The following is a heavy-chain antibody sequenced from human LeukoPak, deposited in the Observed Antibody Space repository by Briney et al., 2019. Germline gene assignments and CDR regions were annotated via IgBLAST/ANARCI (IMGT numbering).Heavy chain of an antibody. CDR2: IYYSGST. Sequence: SETLSLTCAVSGGSISSYYWIWIRQPPGKGLKWIGYIYYSGSTNYNPSLKSRVTISVDTSKNQFSLKLSSVTAADTAVYYCARGDSDGDSGYFDYWGQGTLVTVSS. V-gene: IGHV4-59*01. CDR1: GGSISSYY. J-gene: IGHJ4*02. CDR3: ARGDSDGDSGYFDY. D-gene: IGHD4-17*01.